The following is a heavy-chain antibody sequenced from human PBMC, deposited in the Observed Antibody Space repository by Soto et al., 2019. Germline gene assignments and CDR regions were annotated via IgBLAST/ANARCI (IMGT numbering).Heavy chain of an antibody. D-gene: IGHD6-13*01. CDR3: VRAAARGDS. V-gene: IGHV3-74*01. CDR2: INTDGSDT. J-gene: IGHJ4*02. Sequence: GGSLRLSCGASGFYFSGYWMHWVRQVPGKGLVWVSRINTDGSDTLYADSVKGRFTISRDNTKNTLYLQMSSLRAEDTAIYYCVRAAARGDSWGQGTLVTVSS. CDR1: GFYFSGYW.